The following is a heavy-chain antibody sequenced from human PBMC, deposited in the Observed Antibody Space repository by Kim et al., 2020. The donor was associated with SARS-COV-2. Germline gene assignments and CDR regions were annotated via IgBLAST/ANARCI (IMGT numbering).Heavy chain of an antibody. D-gene: IGHD2-2*01. J-gene: IGHJ4*02. Sequence: VKGRFPISKDNSKNTLYLEMNSLRAEDTVMYYCAIRLLDTAVPLLDSWGQGTLVTVSS. CDR3: AIRLLDTAVPLLDS. V-gene: IGHV3-30*04.